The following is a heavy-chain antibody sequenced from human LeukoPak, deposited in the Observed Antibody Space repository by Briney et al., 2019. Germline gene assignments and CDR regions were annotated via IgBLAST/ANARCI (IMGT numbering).Heavy chain of an antibody. V-gene: IGHV3-48*03. D-gene: IGHD5-18*01. CDR3: ASSRTERGYSFGYGY. J-gene: IGHJ4*02. CDR2: ISSSGSTT. Sequence: GGSLRLSCAASGFTFSSYEMNWVRQAPGKGLEWVSYISSSGSTTYYADSVKGRFTISRDNAKNSLYLQMISLRAEDTAFYYCASSRTERGYSFGYGYWGQGTLVTVSS. CDR1: GFTFSSYE.